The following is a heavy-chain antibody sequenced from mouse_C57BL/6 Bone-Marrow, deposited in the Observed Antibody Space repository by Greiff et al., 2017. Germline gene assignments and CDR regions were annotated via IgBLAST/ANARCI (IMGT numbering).Heavy chain of an antibody. D-gene: IGHD2-2*01. CDR2: ISNLAYSI. Sequence: EVHLVESGGGLVQPGGSLKLSCAASGFTFSDYGMAWVRQAPRQGPEWVAFISNLAYSIYYADTVTGRFTISRENAKNTLYLEMSSLRSEDTAMYYCARRGYGPYYAMDYWGQGTSVTVSS. CDR3: ARRGYGPYYAMDY. CDR1: GFTFSDYG. J-gene: IGHJ4*01. V-gene: IGHV5-15*01.